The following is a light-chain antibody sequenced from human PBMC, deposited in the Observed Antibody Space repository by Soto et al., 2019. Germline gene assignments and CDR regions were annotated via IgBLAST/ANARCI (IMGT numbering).Light chain of an antibody. CDR3: QSYDGSLSAHV. CDR2: GNT. V-gene: IGLV1-40*01. Sequence: QSVLTQPPSVSGAPGQRVTISCTGGSSNIGADYDVHWYRQLPGTAPKLVIFGNTNRPSGVPDRFSGSKSGTSASLAITGLQAEDEADYYCQSYDGSLSAHVFGTGTKVTVL. J-gene: IGLJ1*01. CDR1: SSNIGADYD.